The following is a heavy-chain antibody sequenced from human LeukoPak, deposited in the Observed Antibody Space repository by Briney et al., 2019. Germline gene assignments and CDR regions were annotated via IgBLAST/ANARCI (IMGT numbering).Heavy chain of an antibody. CDR2: INPNSGGT. V-gene: IGHV1-2*02. CDR3: ARDGELWLGELFSGMDV. CDR1: GYTFTGYY. J-gene: IGHJ6*02. Sequence: ASVKVSCKASGYTFTGYYMHWVRQAPGQGLEWMGWINPNSGGTNYAQKFQGRVTMTRDTSISTAYMELSRLRSDDTAVYYCARDGELWLGELFSGMDVWGQGTTVTVSS. D-gene: IGHD3-10*01.